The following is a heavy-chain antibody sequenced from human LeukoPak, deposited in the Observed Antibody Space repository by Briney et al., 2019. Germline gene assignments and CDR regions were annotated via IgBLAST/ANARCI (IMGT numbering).Heavy chain of an antibody. CDR2: IRSKGYGGTT. CDR3: AREDPEAGLFEY. CDR1: A. V-gene: IGHV3-49*03. J-gene: IGHJ4*02. Sequence: AMNWXXXXXGRGLEWVGFIRSKGYGGTTEYAASVKGRFRISREDCKSIAYLQMNSLKSEDTALYYCAREDPEAGLFEYWGQGTLVTVSS.